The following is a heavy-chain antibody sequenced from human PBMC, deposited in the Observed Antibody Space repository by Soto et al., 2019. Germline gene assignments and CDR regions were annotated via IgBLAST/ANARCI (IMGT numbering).Heavy chain of an antibody. CDR3: ARNERYCSSTSCQKYYYYMDV. J-gene: IGHJ6*03. D-gene: IGHD2-2*01. Sequence: PSQTLSLTCAISGDSVSSNSAAWNWIRQSPSRDLEWLGRTYYRSKWYNDYAVSVKSRITINPDTSKNQFSLQLNSVTPEDTAVYYCARNERYCSSTSCQKYYYYMDVWGKGTTVTVSS. V-gene: IGHV6-1*01. CDR1: GDSVSSNSAA. CDR2: TYYRSKWYN.